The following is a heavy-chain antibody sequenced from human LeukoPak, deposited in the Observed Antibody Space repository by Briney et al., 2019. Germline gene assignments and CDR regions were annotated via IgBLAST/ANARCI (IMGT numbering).Heavy chain of an antibody. CDR2: IYSGGST. J-gene: IGHJ4*02. CDR3: ARGGTPGYSTGWIDH. Sequence: GGSLRLSCAASELTVSSNYMSWVRQAPGKGLEWVSVIYSGGSTYYADSVKGRFIISRDNSRNTLYLQMNSLRAEDTAMYHCARGGTPGYSTGWIDHWGQGTPVTVSS. CDR1: ELTVSSNY. D-gene: IGHD6-19*01. V-gene: IGHV3-53*05.